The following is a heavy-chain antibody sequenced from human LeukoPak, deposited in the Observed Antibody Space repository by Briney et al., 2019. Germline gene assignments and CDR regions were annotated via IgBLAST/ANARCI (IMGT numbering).Heavy chain of an antibody. J-gene: IGHJ4*02. CDR1: GFTFSSYG. Sequence: PGGSLRLSCAASGFTFSSYGMHWVRQAPGKGLEWVAFIRYDGSNKYYADSVKGRFTISRDNSKNTLYLQMNSLRAEDTAVYYCAKRFQGFGYNSRWPEDQYFDYWGQGTLFTVSS. V-gene: IGHV3-30*02. CDR2: IRYDGSNK. CDR3: AKRFQGFGYNSRWPEDQYFDY. D-gene: IGHD6-13*01.